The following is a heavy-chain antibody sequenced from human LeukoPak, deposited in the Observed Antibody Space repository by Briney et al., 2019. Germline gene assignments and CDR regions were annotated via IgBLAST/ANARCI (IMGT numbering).Heavy chain of an antibody. CDR1: GFTLNNYW. J-gene: IGHJ4*02. CDR2: INVDGSSI. Sequence: GGSLRLSCAASGFTLNNYWMHWVRQAPGKGLVWVSRINVDGSSISYADSVKGRFTISRDNARNTLYLQMNSLRAEDTAVYYCTRIKWDLTYFDYWGQGTLVTVSS. D-gene: IGHD1-26*01. V-gene: IGHV3-74*01. CDR3: TRIKWDLTYFDY.